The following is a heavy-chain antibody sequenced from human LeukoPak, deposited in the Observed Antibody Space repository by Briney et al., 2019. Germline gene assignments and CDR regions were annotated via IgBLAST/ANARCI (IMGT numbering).Heavy chain of an antibody. CDR3: ARRMVYADDAFDI. Sequence: GGSLRLSCAASGFTVSSNCMSWVRQAPGKGLEWVSVIYSGGSTYYADSVKGRFTISRDNSKNTLYLQMNSLRAEDTAVYYCARRMVYADDAFDIWGQGTMVTVSS. CDR2: IYSGGST. CDR1: GFTVSSNC. V-gene: IGHV3-66*02. D-gene: IGHD2-8*01. J-gene: IGHJ3*02.